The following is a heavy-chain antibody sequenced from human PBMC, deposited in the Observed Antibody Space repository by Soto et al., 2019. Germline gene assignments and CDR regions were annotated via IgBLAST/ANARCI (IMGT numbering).Heavy chain of an antibody. V-gene: IGHV3-30*18. CDR1: GFTFSSYG. CDR2: ISYDGSNK. CDR3: AKDYGGNPSPGDGMDV. D-gene: IGHD4-17*01. Sequence: QVQLVESGGGVVQPGRSLRLSCAASGFTFSSYGMHWVRQAPGKGLEWVAVISYDGSNKYYADSVKGRFTISRDKSKNTLYLQMNSLRAEDTAVYYCAKDYGGNPSPGDGMDVWGQGTTVTVSS. J-gene: IGHJ6*02.